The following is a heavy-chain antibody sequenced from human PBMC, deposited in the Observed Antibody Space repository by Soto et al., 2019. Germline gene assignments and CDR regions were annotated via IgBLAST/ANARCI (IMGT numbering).Heavy chain of an antibody. CDR3: AKVAYDFWTTYNRQGGHFDS. J-gene: IGHJ4*02. V-gene: IGHV3-30*18. CDR2: ISYDGNNK. Sequence: PGGSLRPSCAVSGLTSRNFLAFDINCFRQAPGKGLEWVSVISYDGNNKYYSDAVNGRFTIPRGNSRNTLYLQKSSLSVEDTAIYFCAKVAYDFWTTYNRQGGHFDSWGQGTLVTVSS. D-gene: IGHD3-3*01. CDR1: GLTSRNFLAFD.